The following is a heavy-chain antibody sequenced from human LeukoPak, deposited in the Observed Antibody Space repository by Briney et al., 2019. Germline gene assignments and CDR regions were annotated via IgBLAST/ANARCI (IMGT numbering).Heavy chain of an antibody. Sequence: SVKVSCKASGGTFSSYAISWVRQAPGQGLEWMGGIIPIFGTANYAQKFQGRVTITADESTSTAYMELSSLRSEDTAVYYCARAPVPLEMAITYTGFDYWGQGTLVTVSS. D-gene: IGHD5-24*01. V-gene: IGHV1-69*13. CDR3: ARAPVPLEMAITYTGFDY. CDR1: GGTFSSYA. J-gene: IGHJ4*02. CDR2: IIPIFGTA.